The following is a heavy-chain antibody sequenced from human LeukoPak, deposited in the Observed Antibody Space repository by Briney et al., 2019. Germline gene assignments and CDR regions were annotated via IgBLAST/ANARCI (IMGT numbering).Heavy chain of an antibody. CDR1: GFTFSSYG. V-gene: IGHV3-23*01. CDR3: AKRTIFGVEDTEFDY. J-gene: IGHJ4*02. Sequence: GGSLRLSCVASGFTFSSYGMHWVRQAPGKGLEWVSAISGSGGSTYYADSVKGRFTISRDNSKNTLYLQMNSLRAEDTAVYYCAKRTIFGVEDTEFDYWGQGTLVTVSS. D-gene: IGHD3-3*01. CDR2: ISGSGGST.